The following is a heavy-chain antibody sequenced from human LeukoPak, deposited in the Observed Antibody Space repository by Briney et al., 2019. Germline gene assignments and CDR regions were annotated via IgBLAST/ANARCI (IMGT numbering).Heavy chain of an antibody. Sequence: PSETLSLTCAVSGGSISSGGYSWSWIRQPPGKGLEWIGEINHSGGTNYNPSLKSRVTISVDTSKNQFSLKLSSVTAADTAVYYCAIHEGPYSGSYSFDYWGQGTLVTVSS. CDR3: AIHEGPYSGSYSFDY. CDR1: GGSISSGGYS. V-gene: IGHV4-34*01. J-gene: IGHJ4*02. D-gene: IGHD1-26*01. CDR2: INHSGGT.